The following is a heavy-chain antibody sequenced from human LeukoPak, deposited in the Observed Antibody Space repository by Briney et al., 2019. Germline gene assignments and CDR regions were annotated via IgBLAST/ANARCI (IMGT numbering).Heavy chain of an antibody. CDR3: ARVTGYMIEDYFDY. V-gene: IGHV4-38-2*02. D-gene: IGHD3-22*01. J-gene: IGHJ4*02. CDR2: MYHSGST. CDR1: GYSISSGHY. Sequence: SETLSLTCTVSGYSISSGHYWGWIRQPPGEGLEWIGSMYHSGSTYYNPPLKSRVTISEDTSKNQFSLKLRSVTAADTAVYYCARVTGYMIEDYFDYWGQGTLVTVSS.